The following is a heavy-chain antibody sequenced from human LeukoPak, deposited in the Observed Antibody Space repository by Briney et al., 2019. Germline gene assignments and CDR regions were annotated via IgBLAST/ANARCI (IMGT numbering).Heavy chain of an antibody. CDR3: TRRNKDDSSGYYYD. D-gene: IGHD3-22*01. V-gene: IGHV3-73*01. CDR1: GFTFSGSA. CDR2: IRSKANNYAT. J-gene: IGHJ4*02. Sequence: GGSLKLSCATSGFTFSGSAMHWVRQAPGKGLEWVGRIRSKANNYATAYAASVKGRFTISREDSKNTAYLQMNSLKTEDTAVYYCTRRNKDDSSGYYYDWGQGTLVTVSS.